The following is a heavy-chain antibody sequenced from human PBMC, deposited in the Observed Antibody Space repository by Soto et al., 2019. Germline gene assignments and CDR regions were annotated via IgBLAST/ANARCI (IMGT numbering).Heavy chain of an antibody. Sequence: GGSLRLSCAASGFTFSSYAMTWVRQAPGKGLEWVSSISFSDGGTYYADSVKGRLTISRDNSKNTLFLQMNSLRVEDTAVYYCVKDDRILGRRYFDLWGRGTLVTV. CDR2: ISFSDGGT. J-gene: IGHJ2*01. CDR3: VKDDRILGRRYFDL. D-gene: IGHD2-15*01. V-gene: IGHV3-23*01. CDR1: GFTFSSYA.